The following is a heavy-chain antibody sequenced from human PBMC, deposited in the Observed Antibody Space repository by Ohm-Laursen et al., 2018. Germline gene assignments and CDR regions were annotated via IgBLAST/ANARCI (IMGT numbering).Heavy chain of an antibody. CDR2: ISGSGGST. Sequence: SLRLSCTASGFTFSSYAMSWVRQAPGKGLEWISAISGSGGSTYYADSVKGRFTFSRDNSKNTLYLQMNGLRAEDTAVYYCAKRLGPGPFDIWGQGTMVTVSS. D-gene: IGHD6-19*01. J-gene: IGHJ3*02. CDR1: GFTFSSYA. CDR3: AKRLGPGPFDI. V-gene: IGHV3-23*01.